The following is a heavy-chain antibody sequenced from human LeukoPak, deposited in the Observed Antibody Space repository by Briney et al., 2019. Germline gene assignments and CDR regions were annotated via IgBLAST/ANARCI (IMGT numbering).Heavy chain of an antibody. Sequence: ASMKVSCKASGYTFTGYYIHWVRQAPGQGLEWMGWINPNSGGTNHAQKFQGRVTMTRDTSISTAYMELSRLRSDDTAVYYCARIGYCSGGSCYRLDYWGQGTLVTVSS. CDR1: GYTFTGYY. J-gene: IGHJ4*02. V-gene: IGHV1-2*02. CDR2: INPNSGGT. D-gene: IGHD2-15*01. CDR3: ARIGYCSGGSCYRLDY.